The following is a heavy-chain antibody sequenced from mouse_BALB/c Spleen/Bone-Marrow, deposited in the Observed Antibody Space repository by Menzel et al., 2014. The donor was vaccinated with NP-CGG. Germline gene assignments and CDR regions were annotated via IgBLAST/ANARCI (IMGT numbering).Heavy chain of an antibody. V-gene: IGHV14-3*02. D-gene: IGHD1-2*01. Sequence: EVMLVESGAELVKPGASVKLSCTASGFNIEDTYMHWVKQRPEQGLEWIGRIDPANGNTKYDPKFQGKATITADTSFNTAYLQLSSLTSEDTAVYYCAEITTAAYYVMDYWGQGTSVTVSS. CDR3: AEITTAAYYVMDY. J-gene: IGHJ4*01. CDR1: GFNIEDTY. CDR2: IDPANGNT.